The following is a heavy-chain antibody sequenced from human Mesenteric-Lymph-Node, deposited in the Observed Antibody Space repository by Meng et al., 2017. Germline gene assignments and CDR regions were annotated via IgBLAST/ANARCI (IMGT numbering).Heavy chain of an antibody. CDR1: GYSISSGYY. V-gene: IGHV4-38-2*02. Sequence: SETLSLTCTVSGYSISSGYYWGWIRQPPGKGLEWIVSIYHSGSTYYNPSLKSRVTISVDTSTNQFSLKLSSVTAADTAVYYCARDEVVVVPAAMSAAHYYYGMDVWGQGTTVTVSS. J-gene: IGHJ6*02. CDR2: IYHSGST. CDR3: ARDEVVVVPAAMSAAHYYYGMDV. D-gene: IGHD2-2*01.